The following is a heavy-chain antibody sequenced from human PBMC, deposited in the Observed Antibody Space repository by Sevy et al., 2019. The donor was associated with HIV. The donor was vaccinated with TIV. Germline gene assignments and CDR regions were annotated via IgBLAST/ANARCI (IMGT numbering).Heavy chain of an antibody. Sequence: SETLSLTCAVSGYSISSGYYWGWIRQPPGKGLEWIESIYHSGSTYYNPSLKSRVTISVDTSKNQFSLKLSSVTAADTAVYYCARRRTVTLRGVYYFDYWGQGTLVTVSS. CDR1: GYSISSGYY. CDR3: ARRRTVTLRGVYYFDY. CDR2: IYHSGST. J-gene: IGHJ4*02. D-gene: IGHD4-17*01. V-gene: IGHV4-38-2*01.